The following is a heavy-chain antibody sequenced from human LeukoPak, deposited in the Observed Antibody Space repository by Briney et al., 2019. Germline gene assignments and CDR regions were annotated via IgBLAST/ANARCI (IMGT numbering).Heavy chain of an antibody. CDR3: ARDMGESDSSSSRDSFYYGVEV. CDR1: GFTFSDYY. J-gene: IGHJ6*02. V-gene: IGHV3-11*01. D-gene: IGHD6-6*01. Sequence: PGGSLRLSCAASGFTFSDYYMSWVRQAPGKGLEGVSYISSTGGIIYYADSVKGRFTISRDKAKNTLYLQMYSLRAEDTAVYYCARDMGESDSSSSRDSFYYGVEVWGEETTVTVSS. CDR2: ISSTGGII.